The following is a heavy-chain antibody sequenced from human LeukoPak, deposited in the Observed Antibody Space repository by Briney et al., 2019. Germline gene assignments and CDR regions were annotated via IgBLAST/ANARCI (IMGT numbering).Heavy chain of an antibody. D-gene: IGHD5-18*01. CDR3: AKVEGGYRYGQD. Sequence: PGGSLRLSCAASGFTFSSYDMTWVRQAPGKGLEWVSTISGSGGSTYYADSVKGRFTISRDNSKNTLYLQMNSLRVEDTAVYYCAKVEGGYRYGQDWGQGTLVTVSS. CDR2: ISGSGGST. CDR1: GFTFSSYD. V-gene: IGHV3-23*01. J-gene: IGHJ4*02.